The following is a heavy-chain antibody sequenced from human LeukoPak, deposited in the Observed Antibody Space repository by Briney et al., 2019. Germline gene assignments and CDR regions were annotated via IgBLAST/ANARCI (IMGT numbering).Heavy chain of an antibody. V-gene: IGHV4-31*03. D-gene: IGHD2-2*01. CDR1: GGSISSGGYY. CDR2: IYYSGST. Sequence: PSQTLSLTCTVSGGSISSGGYYWSWIRQHPGKGLGWIGYIYYSGSTYYNPSLKSRVTISVDTSKNQFSLKLSSVTAADTAVYYCAREGVVVPAAFDYWGQGTLVTASS. J-gene: IGHJ4*02. CDR3: AREGVVVPAAFDY.